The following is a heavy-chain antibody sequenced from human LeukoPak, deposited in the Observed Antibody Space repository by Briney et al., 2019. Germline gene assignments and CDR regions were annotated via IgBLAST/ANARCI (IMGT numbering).Heavy chain of an antibody. Sequence: PSETLSLTCAVYGGSFSGYYWSWIRQPPGKGLEWIGEINHSGSTNYNPSLKSRVTISVDTSKNQFSLKLSSVTAADTAVYYCARRYRRYYDFWSGYPALGYFDYWGQGTLVTVSS. CDR3: ARRYRRYYDFWSGYPALGYFDY. D-gene: IGHD3-3*01. CDR2: INHSGST. V-gene: IGHV4-34*01. J-gene: IGHJ4*02. CDR1: GGSFSGYY.